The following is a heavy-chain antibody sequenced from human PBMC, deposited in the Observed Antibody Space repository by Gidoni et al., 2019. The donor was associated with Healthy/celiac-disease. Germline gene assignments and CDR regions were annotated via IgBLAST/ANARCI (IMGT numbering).Heavy chain of an antibody. CDR3: ARGGSSGWYGDY. Sequence: QVQLVQSGAEVKKPGASVKVSCKASGYTFTGSYMHWVRQAPGQVLEWMGWINPNSGVTNYAQKFQGWVTMTRDTSISTAYMELSRLRSDDTAVYYCARGGSSGWYGDYWGQGTLVTVSS. V-gene: IGHV1-2*04. D-gene: IGHD6-19*01. J-gene: IGHJ4*02. CDR1: GYTFTGSY. CDR2: INPNSGVT.